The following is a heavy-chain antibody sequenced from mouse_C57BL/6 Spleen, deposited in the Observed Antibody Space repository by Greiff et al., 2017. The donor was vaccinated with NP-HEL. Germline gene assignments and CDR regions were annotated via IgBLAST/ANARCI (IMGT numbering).Heavy chain of an antibody. J-gene: IGHJ4*01. CDR1: GYSITSGYY. Sequence: VQLKESGPGLVKPSQSLSLTCSVTGYSITSGYYWNWIRQFPGNKLEWMGYISYDGSNNYNPSLKNRISITRDTSKNQFFLKLNSVTTEDTATYYCARGGYDYAYAMDYWGQGTSVTVSS. V-gene: IGHV3-6*01. CDR3: ARGGYDYAYAMDY. CDR2: ISYDGSN. D-gene: IGHD2-4*01.